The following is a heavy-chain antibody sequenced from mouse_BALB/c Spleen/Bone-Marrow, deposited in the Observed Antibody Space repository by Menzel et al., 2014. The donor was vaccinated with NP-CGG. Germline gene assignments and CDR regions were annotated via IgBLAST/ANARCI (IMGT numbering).Heavy chain of an antibody. CDR2: INPYNGGT. CDR3: ASYFGSSCYFDV. V-gene: IGHV1-18*01. CDR1: GYSFTGYT. J-gene: IGHJ1*01. Sequence: EVKLVESGPELVKPGASMKISCKASGYSFTGYTMNWVKRSHGKNLEWIGLINPYNGGTTYNQKFEGKATLTVDKSSSTAYMERLSLTSEDSAVYYCASYFGSSCYFDVWGAGTTVTVSS. D-gene: IGHD1-1*01.